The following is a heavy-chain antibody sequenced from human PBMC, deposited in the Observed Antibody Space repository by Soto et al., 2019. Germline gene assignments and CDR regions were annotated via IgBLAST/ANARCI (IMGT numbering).Heavy chain of an antibody. V-gene: IGHV3-21*06. Sequence: GGSLRLSCAASGFTFTRYSMNWVRQAPGKGLEWVSSISSTTNYIYYGDSMKGRFTISRDNAKNSLYLEMNSLRAEDTAVYYCARESEDLTSIFDCWGQGTLVTVSS. J-gene: IGHJ4*02. CDR2: ISSTTNYI. CDR1: GFTFTRYS. CDR3: ARESEDLTSIFDC.